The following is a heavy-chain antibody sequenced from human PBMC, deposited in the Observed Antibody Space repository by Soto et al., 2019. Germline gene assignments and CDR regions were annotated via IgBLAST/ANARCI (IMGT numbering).Heavy chain of an antibody. D-gene: IGHD6-19*01. CDR2: IKSKTDGGTT. CDR3: TTDPIAVASFVVVDY. Sequence: PGGSLRLSCAASGFTFSNAWMNWVRQAPGKGLEWVGRIKSKTDGGTTDYAAPVKGRFTISRDDSKNTLYLQMNSLKTEDTAVYYFTTDPIAVASFVVVDYWGQGTLVTVSS. J-gene: IGHJ4*02. CDR1: GFTFSNAW. V-gene: IGHV3-15*07.